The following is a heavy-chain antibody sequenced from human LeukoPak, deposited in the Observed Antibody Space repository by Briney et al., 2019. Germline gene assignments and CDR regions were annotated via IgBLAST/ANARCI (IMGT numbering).Heavy chain of an antibody. CDR1: GFTFSSYG. Sequence: GGSVRLSCAASGFTFSSYGMHWVRQAPGKGLEWVAVISYDGSNKYYADSVKGRFTISRDNSKNTLYLQMNSLRAEDTAVYYCAKDLGDSGWPIYYYYGMDVWGQGTTVTVSS. CDR3: AKDLGDSGWPIYYYYGMDV. D-gene: IGHD6-19*01. CDR2: ISYDGSNK. J-gene: IGHJ6*02. V-gene: IGHV3-30*18.